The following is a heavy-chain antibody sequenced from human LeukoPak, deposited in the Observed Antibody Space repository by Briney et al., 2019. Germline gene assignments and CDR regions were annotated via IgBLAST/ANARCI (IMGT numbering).Heavy chain of an antibody. D-gene: IGHD1-1*01. CDR1: GFTFSTYW. J-gene: IGHJ4*02. Sequence: PGGSLRLSCAASGFTFSTYWMTWVRQAPGKGPEWVANIKEDGSATYYVDSVKGRFTISRDNAKKSLDLQMNSLRAEDTAVYYCARDSPGYLAYDSWGQGTLVTVSS. CDR2: IKEDGSAT. CDR3: ARDSPGYLAYDS. V-gene: IGHV3-7*04.